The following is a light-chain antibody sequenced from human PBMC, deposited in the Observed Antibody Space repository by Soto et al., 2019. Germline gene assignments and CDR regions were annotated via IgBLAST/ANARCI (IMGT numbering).Light chain of an antibody. V-gene: IGKV1-39*01. J-gene: IGKJ4*01. Sequence: DIQMTQSPSSLSVSVGDTVTITCRASQRISTFLNWYQQKPGKAPNLLIYAASSLQSGVPSRFSGNGSGTDFTLTISSLQPEDFATYYCQQSYSTPPLTFGGGTKVEIK. CDR1: QRISTF. CDR2: AAS. CDR3: QQSYSTPPLT.